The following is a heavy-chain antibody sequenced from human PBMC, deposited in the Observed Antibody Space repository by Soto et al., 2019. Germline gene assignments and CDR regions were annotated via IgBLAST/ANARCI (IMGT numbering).Heavy chain of an antibody. V-gene: IGHV4-59*04. J-gene: IGHJ4*02. CDR3: ARLYYYGSGSALL. Sequence: PSETLSLTCTVSGGSFSPNYWSWIRQPPGKGLEWIGTIYYSGSTYYNPSLKSRVTISVDTSKNQFSLKLSSVTAADTAVYYCARLYYYGSGSALLWGQGTLVTVSS. D-gene: IGHD3-10*01. CDR1: GGSFSPNY. CDR2: IYYSGST.